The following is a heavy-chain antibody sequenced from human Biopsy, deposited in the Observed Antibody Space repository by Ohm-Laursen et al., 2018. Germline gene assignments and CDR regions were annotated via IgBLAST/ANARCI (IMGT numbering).Heavy chain of an antibody. CDR1: GFSISINY. V-gene: IGHV3-66*01. CDR2: SNSGGST. J-gene: IGHJ4*02. CDR3: ARGRGGLAPLDD. Sequence: SLRLSCAASGFSISINYMSWVQQAPGKGLEWISVSNSGGSTYYADSVKDRFTISRDNSNNAVFLQMNSLRAEDTAVYYCARGRGGLAPLDDWGPGTLVTVSS.